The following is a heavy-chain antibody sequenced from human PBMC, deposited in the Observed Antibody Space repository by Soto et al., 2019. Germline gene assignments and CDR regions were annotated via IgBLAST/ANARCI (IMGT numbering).Heavy chain of an antibody. V-gene: IGHV3-74*01. CDR3: VRGSGGFDY. CDR1: GFTFSGHW. J-gene: IGHJ4*02. D-gene: IGHD6-25*01. Sequence: GGSLRLSCAASGFTFSGHWMHWVRQAPGRGLVWVSHINNDGSDRTYADSVKGRFTISRDNTKNTLHLQMDSLRAEDTAVYYCVRGSGGFDYWAQGTLVTVSS. CDR2: INNDGSDR.